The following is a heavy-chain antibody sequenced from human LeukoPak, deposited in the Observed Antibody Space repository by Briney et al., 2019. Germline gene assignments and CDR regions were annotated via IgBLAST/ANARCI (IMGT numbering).Heavy chain of an antibody. V-gene: IGHV3-21*04. J-gene: IGHJ4*02. Sequence: GGSLRLSCAASGFTFSSYSMNWVRQAPGKGLEWVSSISSSSSYIYYADSVKGRFTISRDNAKNSLYLQMNSLRAEDTAVYYCARLMVRGVPTDYWGQGTLVTVSS. CDR2: ISSSSSYI. CDR3: ARLMVRGVPTDY. D-gene: IGHD3-10*01. CDR1: GFTFSSYS.